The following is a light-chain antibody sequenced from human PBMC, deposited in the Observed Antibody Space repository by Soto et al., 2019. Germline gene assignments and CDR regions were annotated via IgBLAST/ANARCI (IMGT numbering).Light chain of an antibody. CDR3: SSFTSSSTYV. CDR1: SSDVGAYKF. J-gene: IGLJ1*01. V-gene: IGLV2-14*03. Sequence: QSALTQPASVSGSPGQSITISCTGTSSDVGAYKFVSWYQHYPGKAPKLIIYDVTTRPSGVSNRFSGSKSGDTASLTISGLQSEDEADYYCSSFTSSSTYVFGTGTKVTVL. CDR2: DVT.